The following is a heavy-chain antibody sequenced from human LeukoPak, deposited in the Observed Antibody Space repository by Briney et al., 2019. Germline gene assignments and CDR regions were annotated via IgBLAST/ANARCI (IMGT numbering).Heavy chain of an antibody. CDR3: AELGITMIGGV. CDR2: ISSSGSTI. D-gene: IGHD3-10*02. J-gene: IGHJ6*04. Sequence: SGGSLRLSCAASGFTCSSYEMNWVRQAPGKGLEGVTYISSSGSTIYYADSVKGRFTISRDNAKNSLYLQMNSLRAEDTAVYYCAELGITMIGGVWGKGTTVTISS. CDR1: GFTCSSYE. V-gene: IGHV3-48*03.